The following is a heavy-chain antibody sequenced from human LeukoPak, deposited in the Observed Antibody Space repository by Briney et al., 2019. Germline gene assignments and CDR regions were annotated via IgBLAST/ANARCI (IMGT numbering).Heavy chain of an antibody. V-gene: IGHV3-74*01. Sequence: GGSLRLSCVVSGFPFSNYWMQWVRHAPGRGLEWVSRMSIDGSNIGYAEIGKGRFTVSREKAKNPMYLEMNSLRVEDTAVYYCATDKDELGDYWGQGTLVTVSS. CDR1: GFPFSNYW. D-gene: IGHD1-7*01. J-gene: IGHJ4*02. CDR3: ATDKDELGDY. CDR2: MSIDGSNI.